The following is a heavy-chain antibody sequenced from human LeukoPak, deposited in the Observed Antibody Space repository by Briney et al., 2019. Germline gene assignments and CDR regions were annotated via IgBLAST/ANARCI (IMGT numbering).Heavy chain of an antibody. Sequence: PGKSLRLSCATSGFNFDDYVMHWVRQAPGKGLEWVSLISWDGGSTFYADPVKGRFTISRDNRKNSLYLQMNSLRAEDTALYYCAKGASSSYGDTFDIWGQGTMVTVSS. D-gene: IGHD4-17*01. CDR1: GFNFDDYV. CDR2: ISWDGGST. J-gene: IGHJ3*02. CDR3: AKGASSSYGDTFDI. V-gene: IGHV3-43D*03.